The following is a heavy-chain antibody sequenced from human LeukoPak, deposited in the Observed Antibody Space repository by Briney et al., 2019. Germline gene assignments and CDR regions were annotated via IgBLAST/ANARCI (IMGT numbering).Heavy chain of an antibody. Sequence: PGGSLRLSCAASGVTSNYMTWVRPAPGKGLGWVSVIYNGGTTYYADSVKGRFTISRDNSKSTLFVYLQMNSLRTDDTALYYCAGGGEAARSLAYWGQGALVTVSS. CDR1: GVTSNY. CDR2: IYNGGTT. J-gene: IGHJ4*02. D-gene: IGHD6-6*01. V-gene: IGHV3-66*02. CDR3: AGGGEAARSLAY.